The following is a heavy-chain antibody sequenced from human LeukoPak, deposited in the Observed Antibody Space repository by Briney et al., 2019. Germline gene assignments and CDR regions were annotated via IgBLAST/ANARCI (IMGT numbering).Heavy chain of an antibody. CDR1: GFSFSTHA. V-gene: IGHV3-64*02. Sequence: GGSLRLSCAASGFSFSTHAMHWVRQAPGKGLDYVSGISSNGGNKYYADSVKGRFTISRDNSKNMVYLQMGSLRPEDMAVYYCARGFCNVDSCFEGTFGYWGQGTLVTVSS. D-gene: IGHD2-15*01. CDR2: ISSNGGNK. J-gene: IGHJ4*02. CDR3: ARGFCNVDSCFEGTFGY.